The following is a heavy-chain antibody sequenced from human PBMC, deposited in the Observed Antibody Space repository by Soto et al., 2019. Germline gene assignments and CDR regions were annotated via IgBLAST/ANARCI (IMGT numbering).Heavy chain of an antibody. CDR3: AHSLGYCSGGSCYLWFDP. J-gene: IGHJ5*02. Sequence: SGPTLVNPTQTLTLTCTFSGFSLSTSGVGVGWIRQPPGKALEWLALIYWDDDKRYSPSLKSRLTITKDTSKNQVVLTMTNMDPVDTATYYCAHSLGYCSGGSCYLWFDPWGQGTLVTV. CDR2: IYWDDDK. D-gene: IGHD2-15*01. V-gene: IGHV2-5*02. CDR1: GFSLSTSGVG.